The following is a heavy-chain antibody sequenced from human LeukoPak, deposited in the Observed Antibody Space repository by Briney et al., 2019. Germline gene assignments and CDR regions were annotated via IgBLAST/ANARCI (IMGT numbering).Heavy chain of an antibody. J-gene: IGHJ3*02. CDR2: IIPIFGTA. V-gene: IGHV1-69*05. CDR3: AAAGLGYDAFDI. D-gene: IGHD5-12*01. CDR1: GYTFTSYG. Sequence: ASVKVSCKASGYTFTSYGISWVRQAPGQGLEWMGGIIPIFGTANYAQKFQGRVTITTDESTSTAYMELSSLRSEDTAVYYCAAAGLGYDAFDIWGQGTMVTVS.